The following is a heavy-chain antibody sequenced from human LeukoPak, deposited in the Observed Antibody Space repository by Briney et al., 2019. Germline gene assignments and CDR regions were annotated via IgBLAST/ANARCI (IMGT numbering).Heavy chain of an antibody. CDR3: ARHRASPYAFDY. V-gene: IGHV4-34*01. CDR1: GGSFSGYY. D-gene: IGHD4-17*01. J-gene: IGHJ4*02. Sequence: SETLSLTCAVYGGSFSGYYWSWIRQPPGKGLEWIGEINHSGSTNYNPSLKSRVTISVDTSRNQFSLKLSSVTAADTAVYYCARHRASPYAFDYWGQGTLVTVSS. CDR2: INHSGST.